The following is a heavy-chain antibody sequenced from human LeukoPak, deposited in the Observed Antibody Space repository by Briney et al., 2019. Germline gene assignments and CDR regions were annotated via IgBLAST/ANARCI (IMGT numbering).Heavy chain of an antibody. CDR3: ARHRAYYDSSGHYYYFDY. J-gene: IGHJ4*02. D-gene: IGHD3-22*01. CDR1: GGSMSGYY. CDR2: IYSSGTT. V-gene: IGHV4-59*08. Sequence: PSEALSLTCTVSGGSMSGYYWNWIRQPPGKGLEWIGYIYSSGTTNYNPSLKSRVTISIDTSKNQFSLKVYSVTAADTAIYYCARHRAYYDSSGHYYYFDYWGQGTLVPVSS.